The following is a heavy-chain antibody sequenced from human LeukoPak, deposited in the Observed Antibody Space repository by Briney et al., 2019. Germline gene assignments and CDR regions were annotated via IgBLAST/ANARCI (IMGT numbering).Heavy chain of an antibody. CDR3: AELGITMIGGV. J-gene: IGHJ6*04. CDR1: GFTFDDYD. D-gene: IGHD3-10*02. V-gene: IGHV3-43D*03. CDR2: INWDGSGS. Sequence: QTGGSLRLSCAASGFTFDDYDMSWVRQAPGKGLEWVSLINWDGSGSYYADSVKGRFTISRDNSKNSLYLQMNSLRAEDTAVYYCAELGITMIGGVWGKGTTVTISS.